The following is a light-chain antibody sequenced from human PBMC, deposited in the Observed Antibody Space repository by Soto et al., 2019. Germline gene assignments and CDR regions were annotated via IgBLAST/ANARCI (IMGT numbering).Light chain of an antibody. CDR1: QSISSH. J-gene: IGKJ4*01. V-gene: IGKV1-39*01. CDR3: PQRYSTPLT. CDR2: AAS. Sequence: DFQMNQYPSSLSAYVGDRVTITCRASQSISSHFNWYQQKPGKAPKLLIYAASSLQSGFPSRFTGRRFGTNLTLKIITLQPEQFGSYSCPQRYSTPLTFGGETNVEIK.